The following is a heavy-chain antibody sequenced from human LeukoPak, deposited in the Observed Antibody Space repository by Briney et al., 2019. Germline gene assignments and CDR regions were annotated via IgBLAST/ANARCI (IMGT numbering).Heavy chain of an antibody. CDR2: INPNSGGT. CDR1: AYTFTGYY. Sequence: GAAVKVTCKCAAYTFTGYYMALVRQAPGQGLEWMGWINPNSGGTDYAQKFQGRVTMTRDTSISTAYMELSRLRSDDTAVYDCAREEGTGYVDDHNWFDPWGQGTLVTVSS. J-gene: IGHJ5*02. D-gene: IGHD3-16*01. V-gene: IGHV1-2*02. CDR3: AREEGTGYVDDHNWFDP.